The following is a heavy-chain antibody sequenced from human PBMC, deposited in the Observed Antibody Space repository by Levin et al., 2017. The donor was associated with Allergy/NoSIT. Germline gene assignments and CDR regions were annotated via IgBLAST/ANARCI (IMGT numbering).Heavy chain of an antibody. CDR2: ISYDGSNK. J-gene: IGHJ4*02. D-gene: IGHD6-19*01. V-gene: IGHV3-30*18. CDR3: AKAGRLVPYYFDY. Sequence: LSLTCAASGFTFSSYGMHWVRQAPGKGLEWVAVISYDGSNKYYADSVKGRFTISRDNSKNTLYLQMNSLRAEDTAVYYCAKAGRLVPYYFDYWGQGTLVTVSS. CDR1: GFTFSSYG.